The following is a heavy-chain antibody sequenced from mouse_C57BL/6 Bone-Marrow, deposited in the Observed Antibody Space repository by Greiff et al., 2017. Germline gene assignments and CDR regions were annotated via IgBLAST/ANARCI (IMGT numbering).Heavy chain of an antibody. V-gene: IGHV1-82*01. J-gene: IGHJ4*01. CDR1: GYAFSSYW. CDR3: ARSNYYGSSRLYYAMDY. Sequence: VQVQQSGPELVKPGASVKISCKASGYAFSSYWMNWVKQRPGKGLEWIGRIYPGDGDTNYNGKFKGKATLTADKSTITAYMQLSSLTSEDSAVYFCARSNYYGSSRLYYAMDYWGQGTSVTVSS. D-gene: IGHD1-1*01. CDR2: IYPGDGDT.